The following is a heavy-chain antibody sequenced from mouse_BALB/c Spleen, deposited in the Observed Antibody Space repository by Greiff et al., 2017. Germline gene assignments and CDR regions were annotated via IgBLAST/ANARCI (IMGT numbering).Heavy chain of an antibody. Sequence: QVQLQQSGPGLVQPSQSLSITCTVSGFSLTSYGVHWVRQSPGKGLEWLGVIWSGGSTDYNAAFISRLSISKDNSKSQVFFKMNSLQADDTAIYYCARIITTVVAGDYYAMDYWGQGTSVTVSS. V-gene: IGHV2-4-1*01. D-gene: IGHD1-1*01. CDR1: GFSLTSYG. CDR2: IWSGGST. CDR3: ARIITTVVAGDYYAMDY. J-gene: IGHJ4*01.